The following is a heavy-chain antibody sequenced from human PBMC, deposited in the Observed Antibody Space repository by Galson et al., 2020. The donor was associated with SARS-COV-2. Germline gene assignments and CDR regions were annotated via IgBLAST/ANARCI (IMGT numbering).Heavy chain of an antibody. CDR3: ARDKNGQKGMDV. D-gene: IGHD2-8*01. Sequence: GGSLRLSCAASGFTVSRNYMNWVRQAPGKGLEWVSLIYPGGSTSYADSVKGRVTISRDNSKNTLYLQMNSLRAEDTAVYYCARDKNGQKGMDVWGQGTTVTVSS. CDR2: IYPGGST. J-gene: IGHJ6*02. V-gene: IGHV3-53*01. CDR1: GFTVSRNY.